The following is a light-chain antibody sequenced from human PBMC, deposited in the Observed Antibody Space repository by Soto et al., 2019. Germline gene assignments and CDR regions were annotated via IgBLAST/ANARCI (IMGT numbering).Light chain of an antibody. CDR1: QSVSSIY. CDR2: DVS. CDR3: QQSGSSPGT. V-gene: IGKV3-20*01. J-gene: IGKJ1*01. Sequence: EIVLTQSPGTLSLSPGERATLSCRASQSVSSIYLAWYQQKPGQAPRLLIYDVSSRATGIPDRFSGSGSGTDFTITISRLEPEDFAVYYCQQSGSSPGTFGQGTKVEIK.